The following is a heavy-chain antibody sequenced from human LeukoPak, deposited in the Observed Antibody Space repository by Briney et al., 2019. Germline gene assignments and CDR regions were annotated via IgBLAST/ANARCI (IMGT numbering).Heavy chain of an antibody. D-gene: IGHD3-22*01. CDR1: GYTFTGYY. CDR2: INPNSGGT. Sequence: ASVKVSCKASGYTFTGYYMHWVRQAPGQGLEWMGWINPNSGGTNYAQKFQGSVTMTGDTSINTAYMELSSLRSDDTAVYYCARGHDSSGYYPNWFDPWGQGTLVTVSS. CDR3: ARGHDSSGYYPNWFDP. J-gene: IGHJ5*02. V-gene: IGHV1-2*02.